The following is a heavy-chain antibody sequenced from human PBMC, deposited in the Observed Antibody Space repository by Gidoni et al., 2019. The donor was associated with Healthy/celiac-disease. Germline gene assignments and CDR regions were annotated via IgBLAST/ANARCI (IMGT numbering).Heavy chain of an antibody. CDR1: GCSISSCGYS. V-gene: IGHV4-39*01. D-gene: IGHD5-18*01. Sequence: QLQLQESGPGLVKPSATPSLTCTVSGCSISSCGYSWGRIRQPPGKGLEWIGSIYYSGSTYYNPSLKSRVPISVDTSKNQFSLKLSSETAADTAVYYCARHVPLLTWIQLWQTWAAFDYWGQGTLVTVSS. J-gene: IGHJ4*02. CDR3: ARHVPLLTWIQLWQTWAAFDY. CDR2: IYYSGST.